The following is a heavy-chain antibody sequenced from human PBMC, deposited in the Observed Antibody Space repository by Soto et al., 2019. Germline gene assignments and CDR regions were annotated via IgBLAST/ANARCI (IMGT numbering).Heavy chain of an antibody. V-gene: IGHV1-46*01. J-gene: IGHJ6*02. CDR2: INPIGGSQ. Sequence: ASGKVSCKASGYTFTSYYMHWGRQAPGQGLEWMGIINPIGGSQSYAQKFQGRVTMNRDTSTSTVYMELSSLRSEDTAVYYCARDREDTMVRGAPPYYYGMDVWGQGTTVTVSS. D-gene: IGHD3-10*01. CDR1: GYTFTSYY. CDR3: ARDREDTMVRGAPPYYYGMDV.